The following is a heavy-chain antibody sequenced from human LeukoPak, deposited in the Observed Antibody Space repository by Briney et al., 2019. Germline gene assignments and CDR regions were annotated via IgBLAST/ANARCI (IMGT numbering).Heavy chain of an antibody. V-gene: IGHV3-23*01. CDR1: GFTFSSSV. CDR3: AKRIGSGSYYFEY. Sequence: GGSLRLSCAASGFTFSSSVMSWVRQAPGKGLEWVSGISGSGGSTYYADSVKGRFSVSRDNSKNTLYLQMNSLRAEDTAVYYCAKRIGSGSYYFEYWGQGTLVTVSS. J-gene: IGHJ4*02. CDR2: ISGSGGST. D-gene: IGHD6-19*01.